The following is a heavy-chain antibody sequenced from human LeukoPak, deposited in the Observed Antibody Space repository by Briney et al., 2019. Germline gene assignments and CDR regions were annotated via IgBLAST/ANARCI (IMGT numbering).Heavy chain of an antibody. CDR3: ARSGWPYYFDY. Sequence: PGGSLRLSCAASGFTFSSYWMHWVRQAPGEGLMWVSRIHSDGSSTSYADSVTGRFTISRDDAKSTLYLQMNSLRAEDTAVYYCARSGWPYYFDYWGQGTLVTVSS. V-gene: IGHV3-74*01. CDR1: GFTFSSYW. CDR2: IHSDGSST. J-gene: IGHJ4*02. D-gene: IGHD3-22*01.